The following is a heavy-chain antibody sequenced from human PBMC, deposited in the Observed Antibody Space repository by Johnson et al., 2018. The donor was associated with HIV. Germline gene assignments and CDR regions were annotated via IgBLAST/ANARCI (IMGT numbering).Heavy chain of an antibody. V-gene: IGHV3-23*04. CDR1: GFTFSNYA. CDR2: ISGSGSST. CDR3: AKDLRIAIFGMGPPHDAFDI. Sequence: EQLVESGGGLVQPGGSLRLSCAASGFTFSNYAMSWVRQAPGKGLEWVSTISGSGSSTYYVDSVKGRFTISRDNFKNTLYLQMNSLRAEDTAVYYCAKDLRIAIFGMGPPHDAFDIWGQGTMVTVSS. J-gene: IGHJ3*02. D-gene: IGHD3-3*01.